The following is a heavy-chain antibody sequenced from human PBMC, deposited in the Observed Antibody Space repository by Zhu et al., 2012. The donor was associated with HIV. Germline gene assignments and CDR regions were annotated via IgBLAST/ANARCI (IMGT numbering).Heavy chain of an antibody. CDR3: AKDRITISAFDV. Sequence: EVQLLESGGGLVQPGGSLRLSCAASGFKFTTYGMSWVRRAPGKGLEWVSGISDSGGSTYYADSVKGRFTISRDNSKNALSLQMNSLRAEDTAVYYCAKDRITISAFDVWGQGTMVTVSS. D-gene: IGHD3-3*01. V-gene: IGHV3-23*01. J-gene: IGHJ3*01. CDR1: GFKFTTYG. CDR2: ISDSGGST.